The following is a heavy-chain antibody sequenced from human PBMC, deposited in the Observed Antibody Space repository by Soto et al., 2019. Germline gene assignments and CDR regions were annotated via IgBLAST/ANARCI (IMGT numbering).Heavy chain of an antibody. CDR3: ARDAGPNGYNYYYFGMDV. CDR1: GFTFSNYA. D-gene: IGHD5-18*01. Sequence: GGSLRLSCAASGFTFSNYAMHWVRQAPGKGLEWVAVISYDGSDKYNANSVKGRFTISRDNSKNTLYLQMNSLRAEDTAVYYCARDAGPNGYNYYYFGMDVWGQGTTVTVSS. V-gene: IGHV3-30-3*01. CDR2: ISYDGSDK. J-gene: IGHJ6*02.